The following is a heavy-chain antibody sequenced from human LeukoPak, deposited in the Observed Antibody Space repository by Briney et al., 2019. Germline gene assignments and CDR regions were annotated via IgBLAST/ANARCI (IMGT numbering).Heavy chain of an antibody. V-gene: IGHV1-46*01. CDR2: IIPSGGST. CDR3: ARDEPDILTGYYPSY. D-gene: IGHD3-9*01. CDR1: GYTFTSYY. Sequence: GASVKVSCKASGYTFTSYYMHWVRQAPGQGLEWMGIIIPSGGSTSYAQKFQGRVTMTRDTSTSTVYMELSSLRSEDTAVYYCARDEPDILTGYYPSYWGQGTLVTVSS. J-gene: IGHJ4*02.